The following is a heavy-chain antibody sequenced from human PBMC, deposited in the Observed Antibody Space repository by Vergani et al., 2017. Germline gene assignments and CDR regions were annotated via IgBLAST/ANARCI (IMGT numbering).Heavy chain of an antibody. V-gene: IGHV3-21*06. CDR3: ARDITASVKSPPPPGCFDP. CDR1: GFNFPSFT. J-gene: IGHJ5*02. Sequence: EAYLVQSGGGLVTPGGSLRLSCAASGFNFPSFTMNWVRQAPGRGLEWISSIKFPPGEIFYADSVKGRFTISRDNVKNVLFLQMENLRAADTGVYFCARDITASVKSPPPPGCFDPWGQGSLVTVSS. D-gene: IGHD4-17*01. CDR2: IKFPPGEI.